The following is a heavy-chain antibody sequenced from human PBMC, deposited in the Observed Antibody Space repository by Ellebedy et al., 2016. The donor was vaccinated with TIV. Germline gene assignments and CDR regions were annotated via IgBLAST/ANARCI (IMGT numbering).Heavy chain of an antibody. V-gene: IGHV3-7*01. CDR1: GFTFSNYW. J-gene: IGHJ4*02. D-gene: IGHD5/OR15-5a*01. CDR3: ARALNHVDTVSTAPLDC. Sequence: GESLKISCAASGFTFSNYWMSWVRQAPGKGLEWVANIKQDGSETYYVDSVKGRFTISRDNSQNTLYLLMNSLRGDDTAIYYCARALNHVDTVSTAPLDCWGQGTLVTVSS. CDR2: IKQDGSET.